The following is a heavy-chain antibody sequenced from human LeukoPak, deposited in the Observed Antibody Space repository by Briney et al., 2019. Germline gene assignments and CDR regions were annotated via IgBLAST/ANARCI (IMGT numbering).Heavy chain of an antibody. Sequence: SETLSLTCTVSGGSISSYYWSWSRQPPGKGLEWIGYIYYSGSTNYNPSLKSRVTISVDTSKNQFSLKLSSVTAADTAVYYCARYDYYDSSGYFTGPFFDYWGQGTLVTVSS. CDR1: GGSISSYY. CDR3: ARYDYYDSSGYFTGPFFDY. D-gene: IGHD3-22*01. V-gene: IGHV4-59*01. CDR2: IYYSGST. J-gene: IGHJ4*02.